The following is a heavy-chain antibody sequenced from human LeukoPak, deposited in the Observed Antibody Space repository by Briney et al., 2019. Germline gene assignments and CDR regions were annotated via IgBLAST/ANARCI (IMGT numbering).Heavy chain of an antibody. D-gene: IGHD1-26*01. V-gene: IGHV4-59*12. CDR3: AQWELVGGFDY. CDR1: GGSISSYY. CDR2: IYHSGST. J-gene: IGHJ4*02. Sequence: SETLSLTCTVSGGSISSYYWSWIRQPPGKGLEWIGEIYHSGSTNYNPSLKSRVTISVDKSKNQFSLKLSSVTAADTAVYYCAQWELVGGFDYWGQGTLVTVSS.